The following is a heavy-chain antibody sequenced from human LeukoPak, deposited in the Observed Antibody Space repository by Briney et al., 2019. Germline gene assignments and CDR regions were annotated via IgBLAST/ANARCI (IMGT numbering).Heavy chain of an antibody. J-gene: IGHJ4*02. V-gene: IGHV4-59*08. D-gene: IGHD3-22*01. CDR3: ARSYYDSDAYYLDDQ. CDR2: IYYSGTT. Sequence: KTSETLSLTCTVSGGSLSNYYWTWIRQPPGKGLEWIGYIYYSGTTTYNPSLKSRVTISVDTSKNQFSLKLSSVTAADTAVYYCARSYYDSDAYYLDDQWGQGTLVTVSS. CDR1: GGSLSNYY.